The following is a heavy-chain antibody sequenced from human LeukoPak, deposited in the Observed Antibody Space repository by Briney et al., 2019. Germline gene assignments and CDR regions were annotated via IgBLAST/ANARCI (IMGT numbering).Heavy chain of an antibody. CDR3: ASHPRDWFDP. CDR1: GGSISSSSYY. CDR2: ISYTGSA. J-gene: IGHJ5*02. Sequence: SETLSLTCTVSGGSISSSSYYWGWIRQPPGKGLERIGSISYTGSAYYNPSLKSRATISVDMSENQFSLKLTSVTAADMAVYYCASHPRDWFDPWGQGTLVTVSS. V-gene: IGHV4-39*01.